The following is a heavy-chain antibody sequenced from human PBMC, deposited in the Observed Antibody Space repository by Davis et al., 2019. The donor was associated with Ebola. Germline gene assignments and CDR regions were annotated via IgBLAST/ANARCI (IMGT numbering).Heavy chain of an antibody. CDR2: INAGNGNT. Sequence: ASVKVSCKASGYTFTSYAMHWVRQAPGQRLEWMGWINAGNGNTKYSQKFQGRVTITRDTSTSTAYMELSSLRSEDTAVYYCARDQSGRGDFDYWGQGTLVTVSS. J-gene: IGHJ4*02. D-gene: IGHD3-10*01. CDR3: ARDQSGRGDFDY. CDR1: GYTFTSYA. V-gene: IGHV1-3*01.